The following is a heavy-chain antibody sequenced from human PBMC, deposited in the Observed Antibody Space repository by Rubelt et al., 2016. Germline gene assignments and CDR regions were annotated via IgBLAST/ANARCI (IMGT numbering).Heavy chain of an antibody. J-gene: IGHJ3*02. CDR1: GGSIRRSNW. CDR2: FSYSSTT. V-gene: IGHV4-4*02. D-gene: IGHD3-16*01. CDR3: ARVYTGSDI. Sequence: QVQLQESGPGLVKPSGTLSLTCAVSGGSIRRSNWWIWVRQPPGKGLEWLGYFSYSSTTSYNPTLQSRFAFSVDTLKNQVSRGLTSGTAADTAVYFCARVYTGSDIWGQGTMVTVSS.